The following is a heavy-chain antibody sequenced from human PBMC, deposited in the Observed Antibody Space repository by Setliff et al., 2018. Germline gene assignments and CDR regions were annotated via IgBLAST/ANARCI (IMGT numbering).Heavy chain of an antibody. CDR1: GGSLSDYY. CDR3: AKVPITKVYFYMDV. J-gene: IGHJ6*03. CDR2: IHHSGST. Sequence: SETLSLTCAVYGGSLSDYYWSWIRQPPGKGLEWIGEIHHSGSTNYNPSLKSRVTISVDTSKNQFSLKLSSVTAADTAVYYCAKVPITKVYFYMDVWGKGTTVTVSS. V-gene: IGHV4-34*01. D-gene: IGHD3-10*01.